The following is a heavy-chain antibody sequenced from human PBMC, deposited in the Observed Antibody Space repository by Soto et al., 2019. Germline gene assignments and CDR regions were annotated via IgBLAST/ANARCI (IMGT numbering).Heavy chain of an antibody. CDR1: GGSISGYY. V-gene: IGHV4-59*08. J-gene: IGHJ4*01. CDR2: MYNTGST. CDR3: ARHDGFSSGWIFDY. D-gene: IGHD6-19*01. Sequence: SETLSLTCTVSGGSISGYYWSWIRQPPGKGLEWIGYMYNTGSTVYNPSLKSRVTISVDTSNNQLSLKLRSVTAADTAVYYCARHDGFSSGWIFDYWGHGTLVTVSS.